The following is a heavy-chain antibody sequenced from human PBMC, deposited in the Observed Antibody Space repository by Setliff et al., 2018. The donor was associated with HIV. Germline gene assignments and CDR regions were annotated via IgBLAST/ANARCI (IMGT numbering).Heavy chain of an antibody. CDR3: ARGRGSSSSWPIDY. CDR2: ISHSGST. J-gene: IGHJ4*02. CDR1: GYSISSDYY. Sequence: SLTCAVSGYSISSDYYWGWIRQPPGKGLEWIGDISHSGSTYYNPSLKSRFTISMDTSKNQFSLKVTSVTAADTAVYFCARGRGSSSSWPIDYWGQGTLVTVSS. D-gene: IGHD6-13*01. V-gene: IGHV4-38-2*01.